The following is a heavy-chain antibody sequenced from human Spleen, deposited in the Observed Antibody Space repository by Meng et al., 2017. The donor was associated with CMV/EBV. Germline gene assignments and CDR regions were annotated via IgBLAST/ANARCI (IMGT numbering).Heavy chain of an antibody. CDR3: ARDNNWGPDY. CDR1: GYTFAGYY. V-gene: IGHV1-2*02. J-gene: IGHJ4*02. D-gene: IGHD7-27*01. CDR2: INPDSGGT. Sequence: ASVKVSCKASGYTFAGYYIHWLRQAPGEELQWMGWINPDSGGTTYAQKFQGRVSMTRDTSISTAYMELSRLRSDDTAVYYCARDNNWGPDYWGQGTLVTVSS.